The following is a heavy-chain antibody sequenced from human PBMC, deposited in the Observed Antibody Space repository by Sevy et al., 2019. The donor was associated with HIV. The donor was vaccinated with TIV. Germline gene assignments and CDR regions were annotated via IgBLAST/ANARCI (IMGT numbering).Heavy chain of an antibody. D-gene: IGHD1-7*01. CDR2: ISAYNVNT. V-gene: IGHV1-18*01. CDR1: GYTFTSYG. Sequence: ASVKVSCKASGYTFTSYGISWVRQAPGQGLEWMGWISAYNVNTNYAQKLQGRVTMTTDTSTSTAYMELRSLRSDDTAVYYCARWGAAYFAPELDYWGQGTLVTVSS. J-gene: IGHJ4*02. CDR3: ARWGAAYFAPELDY.